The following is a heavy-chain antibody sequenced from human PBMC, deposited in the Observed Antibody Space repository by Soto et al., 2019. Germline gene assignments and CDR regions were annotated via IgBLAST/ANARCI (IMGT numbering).Heavy chain of an antibody. D-gene: IGHD1-7*01. CDR1: GGTFSSYA. CDR2: IIPIFGTA. J-gene: IGHJ6*02. CDR3: AREERGLELPSIVYGMDA. Sequence: SVKVSCKASGGTFSSYAISWVRQAPGQGLEWMGGIIPIFGTANYAQKFQGRVTITADKSTSTAYMELSSLRSEDTAVYYCAREERGLELPSIVYGMDAWGQGTTVTVTS. V-gene: IGHV1-69*06.